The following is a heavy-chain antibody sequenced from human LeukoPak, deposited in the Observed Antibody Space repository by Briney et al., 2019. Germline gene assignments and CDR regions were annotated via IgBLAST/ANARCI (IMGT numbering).Heavy chain of an antibody. CDR3: ARFWRVYYFDY. V-gene: IGHV3-7*03. CDR2: IKQDGTEK. J-gene: IGHJ4*02. Sequence: GESLRLSCAASGFTFTTYWMSWVRQAPGKGLEWVANIKQDGTEKYYVDSVKGRFTISRGNAKNSLYLQMNSLRAEDTAVYYCARFWRVYYFDYWGQGTLVTVSS. CDR1: GFTFTTYW. D-gene: IGHD3-3*01.